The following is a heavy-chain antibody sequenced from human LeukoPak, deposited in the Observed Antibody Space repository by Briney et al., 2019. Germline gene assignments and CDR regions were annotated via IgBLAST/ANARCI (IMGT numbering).Heavy chain of an antibody. CDR2: INHSGST. J-gene: IGHJ5*02. V-gene: IGHV4-34*01. CDR1: GGSFSGYY. D-gene: IGHD6-13*01. Sequence: SETLSLTCAVYGGSFSGYYWSWIRQPPGKGLEWIGEINHSGSTNYNPSLKSRVTISVDTSKNQFSLKLSSVTAADTAVYYCARAYSSSWYYNWSDPWGQGTLVTVSS. CDR3: ARAYSSSWYYNWSDP.